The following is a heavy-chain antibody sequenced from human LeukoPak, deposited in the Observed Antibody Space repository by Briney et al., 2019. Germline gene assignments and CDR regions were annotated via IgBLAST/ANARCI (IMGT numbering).Heavy chain of an antibody. CDR2: VSHSGKT. CDR3: AREIEEGQRITVFGVVIMVWFDH. D-gene: IGHD3-3*01. CDR1: GDSFSGTNHH. J-gene: IGHJ5*02. Sequence: PSETLSLTCSVAGDSFSGTNHHWGWIRQSPGKGLEWIGSVSHSGKTYYNPSLLSRVSISLDTSKNLFSLNVTSLTAADTAIYYCAREIEEGQRITVFGVVIMVWFDHWGQGTLVTVSS. V-gene: IGHV4-39*07.